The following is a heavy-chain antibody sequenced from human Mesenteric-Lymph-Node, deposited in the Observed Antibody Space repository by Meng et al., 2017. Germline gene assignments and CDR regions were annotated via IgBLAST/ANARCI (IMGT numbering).Heavy chain of an antibody. CDR1: GYTFTSYD. Sequence: ASVKVSCKASGYTFTSYDINWVRQATGQGLEWMGWMNPNSGNTGYAQKFQGRVTITRDTSASTAYMELSSLRSEDTAVYYCARRGSFHDYGGNSAGYFDLWGRGTLVTVSS. CDR3: ARRGSFHDYGGNSAGYFDL. J-gene: IGHJ2*01. CDR2: MNPNSGNT. V-gene: IGHV1-8*01. D-gene: IGHD4-23*01.